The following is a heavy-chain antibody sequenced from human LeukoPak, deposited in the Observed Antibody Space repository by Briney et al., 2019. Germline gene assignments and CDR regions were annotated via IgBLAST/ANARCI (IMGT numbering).Heavy chain of an antibody. Sequence: GASVKVSCKASGDTFKRHAISWVRQAPGQGLEWMGGIIPMFGTASYAQKFEGRVTITADEFTTTAYMALSGPRSEDTAVYYCARVPTDCTIISCHRDAFDIWGQGTMVTVSS. CDR1: GDTFKRHA. CDR2: IIPMFGTA. J-gene: IGHJ3*02. V-gene: IGHV1-69*13. D-gene: IGHD2-2*01. CDR3: ARVPTDCTIISCHRDAFDI.